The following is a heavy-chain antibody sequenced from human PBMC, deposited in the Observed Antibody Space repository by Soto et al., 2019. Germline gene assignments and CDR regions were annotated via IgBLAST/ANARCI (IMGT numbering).Heavy chain of an antibody. CDR3: ATRRQRITLFGVGTNEYYYGMGV. D-gene: IGHD3-3*01. CDR1: GGSFSGYY. V-gene: IGHV4-34*01. CDR2: INHSGST. J-gene: IGHJ6*04. Sequence: SSETLSLTCAVYGGSFSGYYWSWIRQPPGKGLEGIGEINHSGSTNYNPSLKSRVTISVDTSKNQLSLKLSSVTSADTAIHYCATRRQRITLFGVGTNEYYYGMGVWRKGNTVAVSS.